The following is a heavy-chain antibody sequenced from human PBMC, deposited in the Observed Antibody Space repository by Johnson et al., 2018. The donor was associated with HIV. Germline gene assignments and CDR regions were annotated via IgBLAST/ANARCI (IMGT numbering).Heavy chain of an antibody. CDR1: GFSFSDFW. CDR2: IRYDGGDN. CDR3: ARDHSSGPDAFDI. J-gene: IGHJ3*02. D-gene: IGHD6-19*01. Sequence: QLVESGGGLGRPGGSLRLSCAASGFSFSDFWMSWVRQAPGKGLEWVAFIRYDGGDNYYPDSVKGRFTISRDNSKNTLYLQMNSLRAEDTAVFYCARDHSSGPDAFDIWGQGTMVTVSS. V-gene: IGHV3-30*02.